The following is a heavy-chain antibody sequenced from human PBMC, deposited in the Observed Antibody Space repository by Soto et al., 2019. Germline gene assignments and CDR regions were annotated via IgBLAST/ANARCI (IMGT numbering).Heavy chain of an antibody. CDR1: RYTFTSYA. D-gene: IGHD2-15*01. V-gene: IGHV1-18*01. Sequence: SVPVSCQASRYTFTSYAISWVRQAPGQGLEWMGLISAYNGNTNYAQKLQGRVTITTDTSTSTAYMELRSLRSDDTAVYYCARVIYCRGGSCPRYGMDVWGQGTTVTVSS. CDR2: ISAYNGNT. J-gene: IGHJ6*02. CDR3: ARVIYCRGGSCPRYGMDV.